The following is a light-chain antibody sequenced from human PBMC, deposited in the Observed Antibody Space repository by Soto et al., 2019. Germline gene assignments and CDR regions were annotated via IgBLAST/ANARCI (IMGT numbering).Light chain of an antibody. CDR1: QGIRSD. V-gene: IGKV1-6*01. Sequence: AIQMTQSPSSLSASVGDRVTITCRASQGIRSDLGWYQQKPGIAPKLLIYGASTLQSGVPSRFSGSGSGTDFTLTISSLQPKDFATYYCLQDYNYPHTFGQGTKLEIK. J-gene: IGKJ2*01. CDR2: GAS. CDR3: LQDYNYPHT.